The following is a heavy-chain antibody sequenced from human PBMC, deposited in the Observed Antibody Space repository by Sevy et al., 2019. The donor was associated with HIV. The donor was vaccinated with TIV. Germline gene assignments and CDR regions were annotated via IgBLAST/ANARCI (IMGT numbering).Heavy chain of an antibody. CDR1: GFTFSNFA. V-gene: IGHV3-30-3*01. D-gene: IGHD3-22*01. CDR3: ATDDRDNSGYHFTY. CDR2: TSYDGSSN. Sequence: GGCLRLSCAASGFTFSNFAMHWVRQAPGKGLEWVAITSYDGSSNYYADSVKGRFTISRDNSKHTLYLQMNSLTVEDTAVYYCATDDRDNSGYHFTYWGQGTLVTVSS. J-gene: IGHJ4*02.